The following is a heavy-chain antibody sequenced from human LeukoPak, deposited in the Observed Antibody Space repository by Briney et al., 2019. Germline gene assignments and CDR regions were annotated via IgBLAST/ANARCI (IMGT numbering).Heavy chain of an antibody. D-gene: IGHD2-21*01. CDR2: IYSGGST. Sequence: SGGSLRLSCAASGFTVSNNYMSWVRGAAGKGLEWVALIYSGGSTYYADSVKGRFTISRDNSKNTLHLQMNSLRAEDTAVYYCVRNSGELGAWGQGTLATVPS. CDR3: VRNSGELGA. V-gene: IGHV3-53*01. J-gene: IGHJ5*02. CDR1: GFTVSNNY.